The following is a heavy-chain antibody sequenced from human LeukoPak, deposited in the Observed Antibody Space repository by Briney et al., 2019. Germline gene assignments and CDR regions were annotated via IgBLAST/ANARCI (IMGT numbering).Heavy chain of an antibody. J-gene: IGHJ3*02. D-gene: IGHD3-22*01. CDR1: GGSISSYY. CDR2: IYTSGST. Sequence: KPSETLSLTCTVSGGSISSYYWSWIRQPAGKGLEWIGRIYTSGSTNYNPSLKSRVTISVDTSKNQFSLKLSSVTAADTAVYYCARRGDLGITMIDQAFDIWGQGTMVTVSS. V-gene: IGHV4-4*07. CDR3: ARRGDLGITMIDQAFDI.